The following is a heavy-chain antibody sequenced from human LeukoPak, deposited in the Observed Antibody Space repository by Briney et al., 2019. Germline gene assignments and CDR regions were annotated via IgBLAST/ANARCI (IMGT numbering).Heavy chain of an antibody. D-gene: IGHD3-10*01. V-gene: IGHV3-33*01. CDR2: IWYDGSNK. J-gene: IGHJ4*02. CDR3: ARGVIEGNDY. CDR1: GFTFSSYG. Sequence: PGRSLRLSCAASGFTFSSYGMHWVRQAPSKGLEWVAVIWYDGSNKYYADSVKGRFTISRDNSKNTLYLQMNSLRAEDTAVYYCARGVIEGNDYWGQGTLVTVSS.